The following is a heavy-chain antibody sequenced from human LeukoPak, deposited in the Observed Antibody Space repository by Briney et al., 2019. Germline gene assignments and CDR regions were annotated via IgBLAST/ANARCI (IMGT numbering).Heavy chain of an antibody. CDR1: GFTFSSYA. CDR2: ISYDGSNK. V-gene: IGHV3-30-3*01. CDR3: AREGHYDSSGSPGY. J-gene: IGHJ4*02. Sequence: PGRSLRLSCAASGFTFSSYAMHWVRQAPGKGLEWVAVISYDGSNKYYADSVKGRFTISRDNSKNTLYLQMNSLRAEDTAVYYCAREGHYDSSGSPGYWGQGTLVTVSS. D-gene: IGHD3-22*01.